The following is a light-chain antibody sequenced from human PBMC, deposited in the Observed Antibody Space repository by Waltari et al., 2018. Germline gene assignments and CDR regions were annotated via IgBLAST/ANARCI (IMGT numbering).Light chain of an antibody. CDR3: ATWDDNLNGVV. CDR1: SSNIGSQA. CDR2: SNN. J-gene: IGLJ2*01. Sequence: QSVLTQPPSASGTPGQRVTISCSGSSSNIGSQAVNWYQQLPGTAPKLLMYSNNPRPSGGPDRFSGSKSGTSASLAISGLQSEDEADYYCATWDDNLNGVVFGGGTKLTVL. V-gene: IGLV1-44*01.